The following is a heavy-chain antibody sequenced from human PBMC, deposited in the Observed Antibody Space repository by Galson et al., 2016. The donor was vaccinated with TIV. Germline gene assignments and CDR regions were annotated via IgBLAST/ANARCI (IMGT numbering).Heavy chain of an antibody. V-gene: IGHV4-39*01. Sequence: TSYYWGWIRQPPGKGLEWIGNIYYSGSAYYNPSLKSRVTISVDMSKNQFSLKLSSVTAADTAVYYCATYCSSTTCLFDPWGQGTLVTVSS. CDR3: ATYCSSTTCLFDP. D-gene: IGHD2-2*01. J-gene: IGHJ5*02. CDR1: TSYY. CDR2: IYYSGSA.